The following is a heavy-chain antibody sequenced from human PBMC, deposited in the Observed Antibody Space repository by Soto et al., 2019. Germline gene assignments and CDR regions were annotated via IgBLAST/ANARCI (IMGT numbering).Heavy chain of an antibody. CDR1: GFSLNSDEVG. CDR3: AHTGHLVDPFDF. V-gene: IGHV2-5*01. D-gene: IGHD1-1*01. CDR2: LYGNGDT. J-gene: IGHJ3*01. Sequence: QITLKESAPTLVKPTETLTLTCAFSGFSLNSDEVGVGWIRQPPGKALECLALLYGNGDTRFSPSLKSRLTITKDTSANLVVLSLANVDPVDTATYYCAHTGHLVDPFDFWGQGTLVTVSS.